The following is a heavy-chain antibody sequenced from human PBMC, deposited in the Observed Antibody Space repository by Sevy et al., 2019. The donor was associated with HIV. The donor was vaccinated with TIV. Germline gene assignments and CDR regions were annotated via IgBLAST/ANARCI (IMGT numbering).Heavy chain of an antibody. CDR2: ISGSGGSA. D-gene: IGHD4-17*01. J-gene: IGHJ5*02. CDR3: AKGLRGTTTNNWFDP. CDR1: GFPFSSYA. Sequence: GSLRLSCAASGFPFSSYAMSWVRQAPGKGLEWVSTISGSGGSAYYADSVKGRFTISRDNSKNTLFLQIHSLRAEDTAVYYCAKGLRGTTTNNWFDPWGQGTLVTVSS. V-gene: IGHV3-23*01.